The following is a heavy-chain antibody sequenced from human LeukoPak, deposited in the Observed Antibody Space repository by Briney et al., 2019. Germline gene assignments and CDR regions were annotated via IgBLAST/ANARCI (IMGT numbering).Heavy chain of an antibody. CDR3: ATQGGSALWIGEDY. CDR2: IKQDGSEK. D-gene: IGHD3-3*01. Sequence: GGSLRLSCAASGFTFSHFWMSWVRQAPGKGLEWLANIKQDGSEKYYLDSVKGRFTISRDNAENSLFLQMNSLRAEDTALYYCATQGGSALWIGEDYWGQGTLVTVSS. CDR1: GFTFSHFW. J-gene: IGHJ4*02. V-gene: IGHV3-7*01.